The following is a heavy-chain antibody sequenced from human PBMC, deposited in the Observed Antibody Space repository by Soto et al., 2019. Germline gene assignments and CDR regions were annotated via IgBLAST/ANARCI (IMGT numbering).Heavy chain of an antibody. CDR2: IYCSGST. Sequence: SETLSLTCTVSGGSVRSGSYSWRWISQAPGNGLGWLGVIYCSGSTCDSPSPDTRVNRADAASTNQFPLQLSAVTAADTAVYYCARRVNYYDSSGYCYVNAFDMWGQGRRVS. CDR1: GGSVRSGSYS. D-gene: IGHD3-22*01. V-gene: IGHV4-61*01. CDR3: ARRVNYYDSSGYCYVNAFDM. J-gene: IGHJ3*02.